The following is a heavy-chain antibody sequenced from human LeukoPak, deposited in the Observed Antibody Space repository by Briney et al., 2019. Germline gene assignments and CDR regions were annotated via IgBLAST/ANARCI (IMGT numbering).Heavy chain of an antibody. Sequence: GASVKVSCKASGHTFTGYYIHWVRQAPGQGLEWMGWINPNSGGTNYAQKFQGRVTMTRDTSISTAYMELSRLRSDDTAVYYCARAKGLRPGFDYWGQGTLVTVSS. J-gene: IGHJ4*02. V-gene: IGHV1-2*02. D-gene: IGHD4-17*01. CDR1: GHTFTGYY. CDR3: ARAKGLRPGFDY. CDR2: INPNSGGT.